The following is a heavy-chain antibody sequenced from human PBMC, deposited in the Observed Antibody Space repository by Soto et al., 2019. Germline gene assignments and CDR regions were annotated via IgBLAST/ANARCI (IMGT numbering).Heavy chain of an antibody. CDR1: GGSISSSNW. CDR2: IYHSGST. D-gene: IGHD6-19*01. V-gene: IGHV4-4*02. J-gene: IGHJ4*02. Sequence: QVQLQESGPGLVKPSGTLSLTCAVSGGSISSSNWWSWVRQPPGKGLEWIGEIYHSGSTNYNPSLKSLVTISVNQSKNQFSLTLSSVTAADTAVYYCARGDGPCSSGWYAGNYFDYWGQGTLVTVSS. CDR3: ARGDGPCSSGWYAGNYFDY.